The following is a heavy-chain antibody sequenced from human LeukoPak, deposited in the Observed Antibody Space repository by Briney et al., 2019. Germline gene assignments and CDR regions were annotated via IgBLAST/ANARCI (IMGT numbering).Heavy chain of an antibody. CDR2: ISGSSSYI. CDR3: AKGKGTGSYYYFDY. J-gene: IGHJ4*02. D-gene: IGHD1-26*01. CDR1: GFTFSNYY. V-gene: IGHV3-21*04. Sequence: GGSLRLSCAASGFTFSNYYMNWVRQAPGKGLEWVSSISGSSSYIYYADSVKGRFTISRDNSKNTLYLQMNSLTAEDTAVYHCAKGKGTGSYYYFDYWGQGTLVIVSS.